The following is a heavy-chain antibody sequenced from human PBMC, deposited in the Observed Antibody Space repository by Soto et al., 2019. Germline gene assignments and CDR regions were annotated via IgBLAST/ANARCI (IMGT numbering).Heavy chain of an antibody. Sequence: QVQLQESGPGLVKPSGTLSLTCAVSGGSISSSNWWSWVRQPPGKGLEGIGEIYHSGSTNYNPSLKSRDTISVDKSKNQFSLQLSSVTAADTGVYYCARSTYDDFWSGNAGKAFDIWGQGTMVTVSS. J-gene: IGHJ3*02. V-gene: IGHV4-4*02. CDR3: ARSTYDDFWSGNAGKAFDI. CDR1: GGSISSSNW. D-gene: IGHD3-3*01. CDR2: IYHSGST.